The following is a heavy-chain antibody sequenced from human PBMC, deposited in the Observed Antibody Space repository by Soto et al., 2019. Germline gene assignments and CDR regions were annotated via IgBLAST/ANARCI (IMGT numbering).Heavy chain of an antibody. CDR2: ISGYNGNT. D-gene: IGHD2-21*01. CDR1: GYTFSGYN. V-gene: IGHV1-18*04. CDR3: ARDVFCGGAPACPDMDV. Sequence: GASVKVSCKASGYTFSGYNITWVRQAPGQGLEWMGRISGYNGNTNYARTLRGRLTLTTDTSTSTAYMELRSLTSDDTAVYYCARDVFCGGAPACPDMDVWGQGTTVTVSS. J-gene: IGHJ6*02.